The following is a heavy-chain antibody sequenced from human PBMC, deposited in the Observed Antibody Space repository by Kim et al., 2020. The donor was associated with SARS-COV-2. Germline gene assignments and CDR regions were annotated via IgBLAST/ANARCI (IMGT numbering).Heavy chain of an antibody. Sequence: TPHLKGRVTISVDATKNQFSQKLSSVTAADTAVYYCARGCIAAAGMPDWGQGTLVTVSS. J-gene: IGHJ4*02. D-gene: IGHD6-13*01. CDR3: ARGCIAAAGMPD. V-gene: IGHV4-31*02.